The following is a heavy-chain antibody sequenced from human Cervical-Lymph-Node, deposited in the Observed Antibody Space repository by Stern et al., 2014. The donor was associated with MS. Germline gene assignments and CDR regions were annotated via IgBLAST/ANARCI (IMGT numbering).Heavy chain of an antibody. D-gene: IGHD4-17*01. CDR2: IMPYDSDT. CDR3: ARHYGYYFDF. CDR1: ENIFSNFW. V-gene: IGHV5-51*01. Sequence: EVQLAQSGVEVKKPGASLKISCKVSENIFSNFWIGWLRQMPGKGLEFVGIIMPYDSDTKSSPSFEGQFTISADKSINTAYLHWSSLKASDTAIYYCARHYGYYFDFWGQGTLVTVSS. J-gene: IGHJ4*02.